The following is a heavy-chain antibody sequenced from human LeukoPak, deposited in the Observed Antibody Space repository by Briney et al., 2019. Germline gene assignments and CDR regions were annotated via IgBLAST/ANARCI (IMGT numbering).Heavy chain of an antibody. J-gene: IGHJ4*02. CDR2: INHSGST. D-gene: IGHD6-6*01. Sequence: PSETLSLTCAVYGGSFSGYYWSWIRQPPGKGLEWIGEINHSGSTNYNPSLKSRVTISVDTSKNQFSLKLSSVTAADTAVYYCARGDSSVHFDYWGQGTLVTVSS. CDR1: GGSFSGYY. CDR3: ARGDSSVHFDY. V-gene: IGHV4-34*01.